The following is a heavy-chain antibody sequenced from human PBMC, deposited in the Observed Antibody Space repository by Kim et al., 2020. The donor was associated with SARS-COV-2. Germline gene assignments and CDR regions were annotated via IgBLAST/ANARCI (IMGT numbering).Heavy chain of an antibody. CDR2: INHSGST. D-gene: IGHD6-13*01. CDR3: ARVVAAAGTRGWFDP. V-gene: IGHV4-34*01. CDR1: GGSFSGYY. Sequence: SETLSLTCAVYGGSFSGYYWSWIRQPPGKGLEWIGEINHSGSTNYNPSLKSRVTISVDTSKNQFSLKLSSVTAADTAVYYCARVVAAAGTRGWFDPWGQGTLVTVSS. J-gene: IGHJ5*02.